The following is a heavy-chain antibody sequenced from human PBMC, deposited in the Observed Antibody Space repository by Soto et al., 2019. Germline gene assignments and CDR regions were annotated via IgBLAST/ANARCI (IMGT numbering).Heavy chain of an antibody. V-gene: IGHV4-31*03. J-gene: IGHJ4*02. Sequence: QVQLRESGPGLVEPSQTLSLTCTASGDSINTFIYFCSWIRQHPQKGLEWIGYVHSTVKTYYNPSLESRVTISIDKSENKFSLALDSLTAADTAVYYCARRGTYYFEYWGQGIRVTVAS. CDR1: GDSINTFIYF. CDR3: ARRGTYYFEY. D-gene: IGHD5-12*01. CDR2: VHSTVKT.